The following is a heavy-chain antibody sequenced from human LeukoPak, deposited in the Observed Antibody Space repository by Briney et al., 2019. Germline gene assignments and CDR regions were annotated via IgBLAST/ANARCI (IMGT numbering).Heavy chain of an antibody. CDR2: INHSGST. Sequence: PSETLSLTCAVYGGSFSGYYWSWIRQPPGKGLEWIGEINHSGSTNYNPSLKSRVTISVDTSKNQFSLKLSSVTAADTAVYYCARVKGQQLVPDTTYYYYGMDVWGQGTTVTVSS. V-gene: IGHV4-34*01. J-gene: IGHJ6*02. D-gene: IGHD6-13*01. CDR1: GGSFSGYY. CDR3: ARVKGQQLVPDTTYYYYGMDV.